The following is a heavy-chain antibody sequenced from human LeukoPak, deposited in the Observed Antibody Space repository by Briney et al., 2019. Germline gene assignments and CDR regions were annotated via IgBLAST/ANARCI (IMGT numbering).Heavy chain of an antibody. CDR3: ARVHYDTTGFFPGSFDS. V-gene: IGHV3-48*03. J-gene: IGHJ4*02. Sequence: PGGSLRLSCTPSGFTFSSYRMNWVRQPPGKGLEWVSSISSSGSLVYYAVSVKGRVTVSRDNTKNSLFLQMNSLRAEDTAIYYCARVHYDTTGFFPGSFDSWGQGTLVTVSS. CDR1: GFTFSSYR. D-gene: IGHD3-22*01. CDR2: ISSSGSLV.